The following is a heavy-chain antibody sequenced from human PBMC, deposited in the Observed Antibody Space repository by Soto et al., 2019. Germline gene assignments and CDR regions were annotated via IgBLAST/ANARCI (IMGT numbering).Heavy chain of an antibody. V-gene: IGHV2-5*02. D-gene: IGHD3-9*01. Sequence: QITLKESGPTLVKPTQTLTLTCTFSGFSLSTVAVGVGWIRQPPGKALEWLAFIYWDDDKRYSPSLKSRLTITNDTSKHQVVLTMTYMDSVDTATYYCAHRRMSTDWTLRAFDIWGQGTMVTVSS. CDR3: AHRRMSTDWTLRAFDI. J-gene: IGHJ3*02. CDR1: GFSLSTVAVG. CDR2: IYWDDDK.